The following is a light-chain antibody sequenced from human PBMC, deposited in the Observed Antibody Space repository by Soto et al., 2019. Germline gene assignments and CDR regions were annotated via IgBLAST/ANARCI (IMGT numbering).Light chain of an antibody. V-gene: IGLV2-14*03. CDR3: SSFTTSTSYV. J-gene: IGLJ1*01. CDR2: DVS. CDR1: SSDVGAYDY. Sequence: QSALTQPASVSGSPGQSITISCTGTSSDVGAYDYVSWYQQHPGEVPKLMIFDVSDRPSGVSNRFSGSKSGNTASQTISGLQAEDEADYYCSSFTTSTSYVFGTGTKVTVL.